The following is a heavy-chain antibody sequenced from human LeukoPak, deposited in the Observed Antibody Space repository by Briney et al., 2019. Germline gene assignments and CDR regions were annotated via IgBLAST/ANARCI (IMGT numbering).Heavy chain of an antibody. D-gene: IGHD3-10*01. CDR1: GGSISSSSYY. CDR2: IYYSGST. Sequence: SETLSLTCTVSGGSISSSSYYWGWIRQPPGKGLEWIGSIYYSGSTYYNPSLKSRVTISVDTSKNQFSLKLSSVTAADTAVYYCARDSYYGSGSYYYWGQGILVTVSS. CDR3: ARDSYYGSGSYYY. J-gene: IGHJ4*02. V-gene: IGHV4-39*07.